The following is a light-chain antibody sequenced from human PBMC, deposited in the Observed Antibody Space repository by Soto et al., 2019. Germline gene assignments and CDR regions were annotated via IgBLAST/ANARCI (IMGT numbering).Light chain of an antibody. J-gene: IGKJ1*01. CDR1: ETINNY. Sequence: DIRMTQSPSSLSVSVGDGVTITCRASETINNYLNWYQQKPGRAPKLLIHAASTLQSGVPSRFSGSESGTDFTLTISSLQPEDFATYSCQQSYTTPWTFGLGTRVEI. CDR2: AAS. V-gene: IGKV1-39*01. CDR3: QQSYTTPWT.